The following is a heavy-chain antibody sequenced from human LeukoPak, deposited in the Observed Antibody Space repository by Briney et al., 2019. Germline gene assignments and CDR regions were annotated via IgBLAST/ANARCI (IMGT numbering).Heavy chain of an antibody. CDR2: INPNSGGT. V-gene: IGHV1-2*02. D-gene: IGHD4-11*01. CDR1: GYTFTGYY. Sequence: ASVEVSCKASGYTFTGYYMHWVRQAPGQGLEWMGWINPNSGGTNYAQKFQGRVTMTRDTSISTAYMELSRLRSDDTAVYYCARHKRSNYVFDYWGQGTLVTVSS. J-gene: IGHJ4*02. CDR3: ARHKRSNYVFDY.